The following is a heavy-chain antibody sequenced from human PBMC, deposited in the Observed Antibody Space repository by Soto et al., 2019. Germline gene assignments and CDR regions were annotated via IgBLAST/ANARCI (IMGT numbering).Heavy chain of an antibody. CDR1: GYSFSTYW. Sequence: GESLKISCKGSGYSFSTYWIGWVRQMPGKGLEWMGIIYPADSDTTYSPSFQGQVTFSADKSISTAYLQWSSLKASDSAIYYCARERAHYYGSGSYPGYRAQRTPVTVSS. J-gene: IGHJ4*02. D-gene: IGHD3-10*01. V-gene: IGHV5-51*01. CDR3: ARERAHYYGSGSYPGY. CDR2: IYPADSDT.